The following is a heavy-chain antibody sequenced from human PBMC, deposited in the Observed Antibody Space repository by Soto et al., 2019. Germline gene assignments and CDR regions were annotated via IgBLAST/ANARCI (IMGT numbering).Heavy chain of an antibody. CDR2: ISYDGSNK. D-gene: IGHD1-26*01. V-gene: IGHV3-30*18. Sequence: PGGSLRLSCAAPGFTFSSYGMHWVRQAPGKGLEWVAVISYDGSNKYYADSVKGRFTISRDNSKNTLYLQMNSLRAEDTAVYYCAKVTRLGGSSSPYFDYWGQGTLVTVSS. CDR1: GFTFSSYG. J-gene: IGHJ4*02. CDR3: AKVTRLGGSSSPYFDY.